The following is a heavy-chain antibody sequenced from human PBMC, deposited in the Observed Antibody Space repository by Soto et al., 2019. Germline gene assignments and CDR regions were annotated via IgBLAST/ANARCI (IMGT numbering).Heavy chain of an antibody. V-gene: IGHV3-23*01. CDR3: VSNPGVMRWYFDL. CDR1: GFTFSSYA. D-gene: IGHD3-16*01. J-gene: IGHJ2*01. Sequence: EVQLLESGGGLVQPGGSLRLSCTASGFTFSSYAMSWVRQAPGKGLEWVSVISGSDDTTYYADSVKGRFTISRDNSKNSLYLQVNSLRGEGTAVYYCVSNPGVMRWYFDLWGRGTLVTVS. CDR2: ISGSDDTT.